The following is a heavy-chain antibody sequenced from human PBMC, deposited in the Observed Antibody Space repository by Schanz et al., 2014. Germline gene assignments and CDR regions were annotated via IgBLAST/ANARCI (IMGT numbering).Heavy chain of an antibody. CDR2: ISGSGGDT. V-gene: IGHV3-23*04. CDR3: AKDCPSDYGDHCFDF. D-gene: IGHD4-17*01. CDR1: GFTFEDYA. J-gene: IGHJ4*02. Sequence: EVQLVESGGGLVQPGRSLRLSCTASGFTFEDYAMHWVRLAPGKGLEWVSAISGSGGDTYYADSVKGRFTISRDNSKNTLYLQMNSLRAEDTAVYYCAKDCPSDYGDHCFDFWGQGTLVTVSS.